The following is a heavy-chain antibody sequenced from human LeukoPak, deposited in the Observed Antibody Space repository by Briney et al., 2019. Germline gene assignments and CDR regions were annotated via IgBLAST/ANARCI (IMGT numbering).Heavy chain of an antibody. D-gene: IGHD3-10*01. Sequence: GGSLRLSCAASGFTFSSYAMSWVRQAPGKGLEWVSAISGSGGSTYYADSLKGRFTISRDNAKNSLYLQMNSLRAEDTAVYYCARGEYGSGNYHIDYWGQGTLVTVSS. CDR2: ISGSGGST. CDR3: ARGEYGSGNYHIDY. J-gene: IGHJ4*02. CDR1: GFTFSSYA. V-gene: IGHV3-23*01.